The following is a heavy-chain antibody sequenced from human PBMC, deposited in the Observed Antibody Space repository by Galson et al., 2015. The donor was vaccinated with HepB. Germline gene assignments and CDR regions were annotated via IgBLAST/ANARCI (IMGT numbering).Heavy chain of an antibody. CDR3: VHGYFFDN. J-gene: IGHJ4*02. CDR2: ISDSGDNT. D-gene: IGHD5-18*01. Sequence: SLRLSWAASGFTFGSYAMRGVRQAPGKGLEWVSGISDSGDNTYYADSVKGRFTISRDNSKNTLYLQMDSLRAEDTAVYYCVHGYFFDNWGQGTLVTVSS. CDR1: GFTFGSYA. V-gene: IGHV3-23*01.